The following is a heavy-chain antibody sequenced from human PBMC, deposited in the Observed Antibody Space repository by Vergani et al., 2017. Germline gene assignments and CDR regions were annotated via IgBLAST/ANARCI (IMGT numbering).Heavy chain of an antibody. CDR3: ARSLRPERYYYMDV. V-gene: IGHV4-39*01. CDR2: IYHSGGS. Sequence: QLHLQESGPGLVKPSETLSLTCTVSGGSITSSSYYWGWIRQPPGKGLEWIGNIYHSGGSYYNPSLKGRVTISVNTSKNQFSLEVTSVTAANTAVYYFARSLRPERYYYMDVWSKGTTVTVSS. CDR1: GGSITSSSYY. J-gene: IGHJ6*03. D-gene: IGHD2-15*01.